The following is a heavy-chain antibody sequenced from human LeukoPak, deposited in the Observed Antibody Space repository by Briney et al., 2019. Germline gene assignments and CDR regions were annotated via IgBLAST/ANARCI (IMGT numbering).Heavy chain of an antibody. CDR3: ASFKTSRSDDG. CDR2: ISNDGKYI. Sequence: GGSLRLSCAASGFTFSRYSMNWVRQAPGKGLEWVSSISNDGKYIYYADSVKGRFTISRDNANSTLHLQMDALRVEDTAVYYCASFKTSRSDDGWGQGTLVTVSS. V-gene: IGHV3-21*01. D-gene: IGHD3-3*01. J-gene: IGHJ4*02. CDR1: GFTFSRYS.